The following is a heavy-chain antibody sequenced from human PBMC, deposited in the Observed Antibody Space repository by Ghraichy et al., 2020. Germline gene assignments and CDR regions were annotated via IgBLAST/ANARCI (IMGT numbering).Heavy chain of an antibody. V-gene: IGHV4-59*01. J-gene: IGHJ4*02. D-gene: IGHD6-13*01. Sequence: SETLSLTCTVSGGSISSYYWSWIRQPPGKGLEWIGYIYYSGSTNYNPSLKSRVTISVDTSKNQFSLKLSSVTAADTAVYYCARFGSAAGTFDYWGQGTLVTGSS. CDR3: ARFGSAAGTFDY. CDR2: IYYSGST. CDR1: GGSISSYY.